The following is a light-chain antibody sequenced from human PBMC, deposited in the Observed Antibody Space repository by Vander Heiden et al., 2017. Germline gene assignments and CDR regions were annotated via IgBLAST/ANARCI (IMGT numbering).Light chain of an antibody. CDR1: SSDVGGYNY. V-gene: IGLV2-8*01. J-gene: IGLJ1*01. CDR2: EVS. Sequence: QSALTQPPSASGSPGPSVTITCTGTSSDVGGYNYVSWYQQHPGKAPNLMIYEVSKRPSGVPDRFSGSKSGSTASLTVSGLQAEDEADYYCSSYAGSWNFGNVFGTGTKVTVL. CDR3: SSYAGSWNFGNV.